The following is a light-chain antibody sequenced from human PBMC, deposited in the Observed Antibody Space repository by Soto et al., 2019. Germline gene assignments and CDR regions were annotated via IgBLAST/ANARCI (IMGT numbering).Light chain of an antibody. V-gene: IGKV3-20*01. CDR2: GAS. Sequence: EIVLTQSPATLSLSPGERATLSCRASQSVGSSLAWYQQKPGQAPRLLMFGASTRATGIPDRFSGSGSGTDFTLTISRLEPEDFAVYYCQQYGSSPITFGQGTRLEIK. CDR1: QSVGSS. J-gene: IGKJ5*01. CDR3: QQYGSSPIT.